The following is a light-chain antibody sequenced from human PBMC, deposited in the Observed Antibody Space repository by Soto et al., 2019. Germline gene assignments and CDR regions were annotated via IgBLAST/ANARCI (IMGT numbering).Light chain of an antibody. J-gene: IGKJ5*01. Sequence: EIVLTQSPGTLSLSPGARATLSCRASQSVSSSYLAWYQQKPGQAPRLLIYGASGRATGIPDRFSGSGSGTDFTLTINRLEPEDFAVYYCQQYGSSPPVTFGQGTRLEIK. CDR1: QSVSSSY. V-gene: IGKV3-20*01. CDR2: GAS. CDR3: QQYGSSPPVT.